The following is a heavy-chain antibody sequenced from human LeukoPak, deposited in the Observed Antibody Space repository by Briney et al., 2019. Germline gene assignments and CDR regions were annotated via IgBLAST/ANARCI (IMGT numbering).Heavy chain of an antibody. J-gene: IGHJ4*02. V-gene: IGHV3-21*01. CDR3: ALIASRTAFDY. Sequence: GGSLRLSCTGSEFTCSTSNMNWVRQAPGKGLEWVSSISSSGGYMYYAGSVEGRFTISRDNAKNSLYLQMNSLRAEDTAIYYCALIASRTAFDYWGQGTLVTVSS. CDR1: EFTCSTSN. D-gene: IGHD6-6*01. CDR2: ISSSGGYM.